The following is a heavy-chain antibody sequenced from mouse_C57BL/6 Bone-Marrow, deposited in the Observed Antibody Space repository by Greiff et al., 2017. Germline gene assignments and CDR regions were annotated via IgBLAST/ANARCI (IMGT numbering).Heavy chain of an antibody. CDR3: ATTYYSNYDYAMDY. D-gene: IGHD2-5*01. CDR2: ISDGGSYT. Sequence: EVKVVESGGGLVKPGGSLKLSCAASGFTFSSYAMSWVRQTPEKRLEWVATISDGGSYTYYPDNVKGRFTISRDNAKNNLYLQMSHLKSEDTAMYYCATTYYSNYDYAMDYWGQGTSVTVSS. CDR1: GFTFSSYA. J-gene: IGHJ4*01. V-gene: IGHV5-4*03.